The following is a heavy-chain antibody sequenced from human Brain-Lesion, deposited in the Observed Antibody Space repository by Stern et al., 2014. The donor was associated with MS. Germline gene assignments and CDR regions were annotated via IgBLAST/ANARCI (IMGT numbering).Heavy chain of an antibody. D-gene: IGHD3-3*01. V-gene: IGHV3-7*01. CDR1: GFTFGNYW. CDR3: ARVYNTIYGIVTQRGSGMDV. CDR2: IKADGTEK. J-gene: IGHJ6*02. Sequence: VQLVQSGGGLVQPGGSLTISCTAAGFTFGNYWMTWVRQAPGKGLEGVANIKADGTEKTYVDSVKGRFTISRDNARNSLYLQMNSLRVEDTALYYCARVYNTIYGIVTQRGSGMDVWGQGTTVIVSS.